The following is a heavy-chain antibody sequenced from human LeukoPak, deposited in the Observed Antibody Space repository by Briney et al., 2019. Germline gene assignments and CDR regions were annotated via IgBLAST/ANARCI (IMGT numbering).Heavy chain of an antibody. CDR3: ASTRTMTSLGLDY. CDR1: GGSISSSTYY. CDR2: IYYSGST. D-gene: IGHD3-22*01. J-gene: IGHJ4*02. V-gene: IGHV4-39*01. Sequence: SETLSLTCTVSGGSISSSTYYWGWIRQPPGTGLEWIGSIYYSGSTYYNPSLKSRVTISVDTSKNQFSLKLSSVTAADTAVYYCASTRTMTSLGLDYWGQGTLVTVSS.